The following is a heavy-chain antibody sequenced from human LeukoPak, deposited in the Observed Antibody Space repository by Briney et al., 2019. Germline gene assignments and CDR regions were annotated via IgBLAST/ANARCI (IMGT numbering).Heavy chain of an antibody. CDR1: GGSISSSNW. Sequence: PSETLSLTCAVSGGSISSSNWWSWVRQPPGKGLEWIGEIYHSGSTNYNPSLKSRVTISVDTSKNQFSLKLSSVTAADTAVYYCAREGYLEPFDYWGQGTLVTVSS. CDR2: IYHSGST. J-gene: IGHJ4*02. V-gene: IGHV4-4*02. D-gene: IGHD1-1*01. CDR3: AREGYLEPFDY.